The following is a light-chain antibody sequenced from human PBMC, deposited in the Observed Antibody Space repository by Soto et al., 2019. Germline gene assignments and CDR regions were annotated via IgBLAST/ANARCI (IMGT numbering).Light chain of an antibody. Sequence: QSVLTQPASVSGSPGQSITISCTGTSSDIGRYNYVSWYQHSPGKAPKLIIYDVSDRPSGVSNRFSGSKSGTTASLTISGLQAEDEADYYCGSYPSSDTMSFGGGTKLTVL. CDR1: SSDIGRYNY. J-gene: IGLJ2*01. V-gene: IGLV2-14*03. CDR2: DVS. CDR3: GSYPSSDTMS.